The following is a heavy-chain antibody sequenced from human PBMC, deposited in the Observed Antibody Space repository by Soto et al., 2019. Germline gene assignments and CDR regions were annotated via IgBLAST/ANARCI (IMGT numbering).Heavy chain of an antibody. CDR3: ARGGGGIVVVPAAIVPYYYGMDV. V-gene: IGHV1-2*04. CDR1: GYTFTGYY. J-gene: IGHJ6*02. Sequence: ASVKVSCKASGYTFTGYYMHWVRQAPGQGLEWMGWINPNSGGTNYAQKFQGWVTMTRDTSISTAYMELSRLRSDDTAVYYCARGGGGIVVVPAAIVPYYYGMDVWGQGTTVTVSS. D-gene: IGHD2-2*02. CDR2: INPNSGGT.